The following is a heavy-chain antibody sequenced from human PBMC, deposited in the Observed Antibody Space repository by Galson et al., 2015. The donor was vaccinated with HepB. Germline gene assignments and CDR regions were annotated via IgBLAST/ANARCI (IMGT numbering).Heavy chain of an antibody. CDR2: IYPGDSDT. J-gene: IGHJ4*02. D-gene: IGHD2-2*01. CDR1: GYSFTNSW. CDR3: ARGRGYCISTSCCEFDY. V-gene: IGHV5-51*01. Sequence: QSGAEVKKPGESLKMSCKGSGYSFTNSWIGWVRQVPGKGLEWMAIIYPGDSDTRYSPSFQGQVTISADKSISTAYLQWSSLRASDTAMYYCARGRGYCISTSCCEFDYWGQGTLVTVSS.